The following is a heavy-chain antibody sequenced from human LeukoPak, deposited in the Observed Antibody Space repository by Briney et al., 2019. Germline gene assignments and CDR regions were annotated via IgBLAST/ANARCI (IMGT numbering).Heavy chain of an antibody. Sequence: GASVKVSCKASGYTFTGYYMHWVRQAPGQGLEWMGWINPNSGGTNYAQKFQGRVTMTRDTSISTAYMELSRLRSDDTAVYYCAREEPLNSYGYDYWGQGTLVTVSS. D-gene: IGHD5-18*01. CDR2: INPNSGGT. J-gene: IGHJ4*02. CDR3: AREEPLNSYGYDY. V-gene: IGHV1-2*02. CDR1: GYTFTGYY.